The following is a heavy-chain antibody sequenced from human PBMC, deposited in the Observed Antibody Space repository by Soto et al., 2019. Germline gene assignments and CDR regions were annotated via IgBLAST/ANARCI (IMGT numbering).Heavy chain of an antibody. D-gene: IGHD2-21*02. CDR3: ARGVTAILLY. CDR1: GGSISSGGYY. CDR2: IYYSGST. J-gene: IGHJ4*02. Sequence: QVQLQESGPGLVKPSQTLSLTCTVSGGSISSGGYYWSWIRQHPGKGLEWIGYIYYSGSTYYNPSLNGRVTISVDTAKNQFSLKLSSVTAADTSVYYCARGVTAILLYWGQGSLVTVSS. V-gene: IGHV4-31*03.